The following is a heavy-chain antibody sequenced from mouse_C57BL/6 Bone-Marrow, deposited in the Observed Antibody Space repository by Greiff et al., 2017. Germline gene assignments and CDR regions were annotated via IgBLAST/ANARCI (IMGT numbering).Heavy chain of an antibody. V-gene: IGHV1-55*01. CDR3: ARPYYGYCWYFDV. D-gene: IGHD2-9*01. J-gene: IGHJ1*03. CDR2: IYPGSGST. Sequence: VQLQQPGAELVKPGASVKMSCKASGYTFTSYWITWVKQRPGQGLEWIGDIYPGSGSTNYNEKFKSKATLTVDTSSSTAYMQLSSLTSEDSAVYYCARPYYGYCWYFDVWGKGTTVTVSS. CDR1: GYTFTSYW.